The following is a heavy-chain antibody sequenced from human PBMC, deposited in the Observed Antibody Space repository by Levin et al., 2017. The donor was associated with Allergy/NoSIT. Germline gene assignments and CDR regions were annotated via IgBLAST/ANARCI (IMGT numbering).Heavy chain of an antibody. CDR1: GITFRNYA. D-gene: IGHD4-17*01. Sequence: GGSLRLSCAASGITFRNYAMTWVRQAPGKGLEWVSSIVGSGTYSSYTDSVKGRFSNSRDNSKNTLYLQMNSLRAEDTGIYYCGRDPNGDYVGAFDFWGQGTMVSVSS. CDR3: GRDPNGDYVGAFDF. V-gene: IGHV3-23*01. CDR2: IVGSGTYS. J-gene: IGHJ3*01.